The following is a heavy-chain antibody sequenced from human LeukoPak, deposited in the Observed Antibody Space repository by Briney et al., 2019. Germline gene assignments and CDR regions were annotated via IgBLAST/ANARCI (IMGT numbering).Heavy chain of an antibody. V-gene: IGHV3-11*04. J-gene: IGHJ4*02. CDR2: ISSSGNTI. CDR1: GFTFSDHY. Sequence: PGGSLRLSCVASGFTFSDHYMSWIRQAPGKGLEWVSHISSSGNTIYYADSVKGRFTISRDNAKNSLYLQMNSLRAEDTAVYYCAREHIQLWGRNFDYWGQGTLVTVSS. D-gene: IGHD5-18*01. CDR3: AREHIQLWGRNFDY.